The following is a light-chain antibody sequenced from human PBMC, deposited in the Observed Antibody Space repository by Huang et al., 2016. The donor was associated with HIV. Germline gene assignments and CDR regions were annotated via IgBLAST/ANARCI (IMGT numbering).Light chain of an antibody. CDR3: QQSYSTPPT. CDR2: AAS. J-gene: IGKJ2*01. V-gene: IGKV1-39*01. CDR1: QSITTY. Sequence: DIQMTQSPSSLSASVGDRFTITCRASQSITTYVNWYQQKPGTAPKLLIYAASSLQSGVPSRFSGSGSGTDFTLTISSLQPEDFATYYCQQSYSTPPTFGQGTKLDIK.